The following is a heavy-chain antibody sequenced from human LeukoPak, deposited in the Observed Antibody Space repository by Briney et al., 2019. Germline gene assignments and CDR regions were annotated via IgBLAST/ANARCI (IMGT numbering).Heavy chain of an antibody. CDR3: ARCYGDYGYNWFDP. D-gene: IGHD4-17*01. V-gene: IGHV1-69*04. J-gene: IGHJ5*02. CDR1: GGTFSSCA. Sequence: GASVKVSCKASGGTFSSCAISWVRQAPGQGLEWMGRIIPIFGIANYAQKFQGRVTITADKSTSTAYMELSSLRSEDTAVYYCARCYGDYGYNWFDPWGQATLVTVSS. CDR2: IIPIFGIA.